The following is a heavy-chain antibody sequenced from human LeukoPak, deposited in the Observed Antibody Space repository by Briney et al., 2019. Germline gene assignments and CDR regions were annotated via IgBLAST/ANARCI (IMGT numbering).Heavy chain of an antibody. J-gene: IGHJ4*02. CDR1: GYTFTDYY. Sequence: ASVKVSCTASGYTFTDYYMHWVRQAPGQGLEWMGWINPNSGGTNFAQKFQGRVTMTRDTSTSTVYMELSSLRSEDTAVYYCARAGDAYNYANDYWGQGTLVTVSS. CDR3: ARAGDAYNYANDY. D-gene: IGHD5-24*01. V-gene: IGHV1-2*02. CDR2: INPNSGGT.